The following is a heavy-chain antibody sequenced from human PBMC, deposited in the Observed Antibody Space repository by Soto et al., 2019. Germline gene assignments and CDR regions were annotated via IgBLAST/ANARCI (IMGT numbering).Heavy chain of an antibody. V-gene: IGHV1-69*19. CDR3: AREVQVHTPAFVY. D-gene: IGHD3-10*01. J-gene: IGHJ4*02. CDR1: GGTFNTYA. CDR2: ISPMFGAA. Sequence: QVQLVQSGAEMKKPGSSVKVSCQSSGGTFNTYAMNWVRQAPGQGPEWMGDISPMFGAANYAPKFQGGVTIAADVSTGTSYMQMSSLTSEDTALYFCAREVQVHTPAFVYWGQGTLGNVSS.